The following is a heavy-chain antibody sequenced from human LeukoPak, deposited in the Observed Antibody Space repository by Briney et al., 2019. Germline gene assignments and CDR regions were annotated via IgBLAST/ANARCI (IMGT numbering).Heavy chain of an antibody. V-gene: IGHV3-48*01. CDR2: ISGSSSTI. Sequence: GGSLRLSCAASGFTFSNYYMNWVRQAPGKGLEWVPYISGSSSTIYYADSVKGRFTISRDNANNSLYLQMHSLRAEDTAVYYCARDQGGGVLDIWGQGTMVTVSS. CDR1: GFTFSNYY. D-gene: IGHD3-16*01. CDR3: ARDQGGGVLDI. J-gene: IGHJ3*02.